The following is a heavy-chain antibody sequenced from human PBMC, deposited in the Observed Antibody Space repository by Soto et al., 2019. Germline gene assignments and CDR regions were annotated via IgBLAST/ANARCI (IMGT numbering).Heavy chain of an antibody. CDR1: GFTFSSYA. CDR3: AKDRRRGDYYYYGMDV. J-gene: IGHJ6*02. D-gene: IGHD3-10*01. Sequence: EVQLLESGGGLVQPGGSLRLSCAASGFTFSSYAMRWVRQAPGKGLEWVSAISGSGGSTYYADSVKGRFTISRDNSKNTLYLQMNSLRAEDTAVYYCAKDRRRGDYYYYGMDVWGQGTTVTVSS. V-gene: IGHV3-23*01. CDR2: ISGSGGST.